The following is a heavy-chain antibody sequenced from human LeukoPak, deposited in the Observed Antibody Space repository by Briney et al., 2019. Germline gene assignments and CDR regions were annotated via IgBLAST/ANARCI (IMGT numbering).Heavy chain of an antibody. D-gene: IGHD3-16*02. V-gene: IGHV1-46*01. CDR3: ARSGGDYVWGSYRSPYYFDY. J-gene: IGHJ4*02. Sequence: GASVKVSCKASGYTFTSYYMHWVRQAPGQGLEWMGIINPSGGSTSYAQKFQGRVTMTRDMSTSTVYMELSSLRSEDTAVYYCARSGGDYVWGSYRSPYYFDYWGQGTLVTVSS. CDR2: INPSGGST. CDR1: GYTFTSYY.